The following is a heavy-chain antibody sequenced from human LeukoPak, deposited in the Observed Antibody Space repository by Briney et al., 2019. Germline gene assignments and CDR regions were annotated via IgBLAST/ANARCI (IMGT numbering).Heavy chain of an antibody. CDR1: GFTFSSYA. CDR2: ISSSGSTI. Sequence: GGSLRLSCAASGFTFSSYAMHWVRQAPGKGLEWVSYISSSGSTIYYADSVKGRFTISRDNAKNSLYLQMNSLRAEDTAVYYCARQYDFWSGYHPFDYWGQGTLVTVSS. J-gene: IGHJ4*02. CDR3: ARQYDFWSGYHPFDY. D-gene: IGHD3-3*01. V-gene: IGHV3-48*04.